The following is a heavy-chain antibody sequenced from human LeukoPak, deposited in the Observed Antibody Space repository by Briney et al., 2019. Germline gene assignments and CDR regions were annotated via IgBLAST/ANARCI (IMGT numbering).Heavy chain of an antibody. CDR3: ARDYDYVWGSSCFDY. V-gene: IGHV3-48*02. Sequence: GGSLRLSCAASGFTFSSYTMNWVRQAPGKGLEWISYISTSTSTIYYADSVKGRFTISRDNAKNSLYLQMNSLRHEDTAVYYCARDYDYVWGSSCFDYWGQGTLVTVSS. D-gene: IGHD3-16*01. CDR2: ISTSTSTI. J-gene: IGHJ4*02. CDR1: GFTFSSYT.